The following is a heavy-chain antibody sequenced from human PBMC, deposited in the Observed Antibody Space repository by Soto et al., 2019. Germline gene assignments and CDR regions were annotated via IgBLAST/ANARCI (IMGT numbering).Heavy chain of an antibody. V-gene: IGHV3-74*01. CDR3: ACSRRPARLGPKGAIDY. J-gene: IGHJ4*02. Sequence: GGSLRLSCATSGFTFSNYWMHWVRQVPGRGLVWVSRIDTDGSTTSYADFAKGRFTISRDNAKSTLSMQMNSLRAEDTAIYYCACSRRPARLGPKGAIDYWGQGTLVTVSS. D-gene: IGHD2-15*01. CDR2: IDTDGSTT. CDR1: GFTFSNYW.